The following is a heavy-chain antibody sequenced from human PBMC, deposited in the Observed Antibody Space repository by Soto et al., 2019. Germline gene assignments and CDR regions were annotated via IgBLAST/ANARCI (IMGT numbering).Heavy chain of an antibody. J-gene: IGHJ1*01. CDR1: GGSISSGGFY. D-gene: IGHD3-22*01. Sequence: PSETLSLTCTVSGGSISSGGFYWSWIRQHPGKGLECIGYISYSGSTSYDPSLKSRITLSVDTSKNQFSLNLSSVTAADTAVYYCATNGGYYGRSGPKYFPHLGQGTLVTVSS. CDR3: ATNGGYYGRSGPKYFPH. CDR2: ISYSGST. V-gene: IGHV4-31*03.